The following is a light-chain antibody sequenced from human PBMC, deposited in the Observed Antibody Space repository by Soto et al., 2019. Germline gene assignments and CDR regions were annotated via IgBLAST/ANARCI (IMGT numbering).Light chain of an antibody. Sequence: EIVLTQSPATLSLSPGERATLSCRASQSVSSYLAWYQQKPGQAPRLLIYDASNRATGIPARFSGSRSGTDFTPTISSLEPEDFAVYYCQQRSNWGFGSGTKGDIK. CDR3: QQRSNWG. J-gene: IGKJ3*01. V-gene: IGKV3-11*01. CDR1: QSVSSY. CDR2: DAS.